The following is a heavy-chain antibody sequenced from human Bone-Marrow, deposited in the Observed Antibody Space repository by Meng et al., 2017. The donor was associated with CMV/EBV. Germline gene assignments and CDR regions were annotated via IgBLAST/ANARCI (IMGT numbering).Heavy chain of an antibody. CDR3: ARDQGYCSSTSCSIYYYYYGMDV. Sequence: GGTLRLSCAASGFTFSSYSMNWVRQAPGKGLEWVSSISSSSSYIYYADSVKGRFTISRDNAKNSLYLQMNSLRAEDTAVYYCARDQGYCSSTSCSIYYYYYGMDVWGQGITVTVSS. CDR1: GFTFSSYS. CDR2: ISSSSSYI. D-gene: IGHD2-2*01. J-gene: IGHJ6*02. V-gene: IGHV3-21*01.